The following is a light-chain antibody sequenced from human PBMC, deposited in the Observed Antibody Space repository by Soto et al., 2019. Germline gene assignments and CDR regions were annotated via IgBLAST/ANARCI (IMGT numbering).Light chain of an antibody. Sequence: DIQMTQSPSTLSSSVGDRVTITCRASQSISSRLAWYQQKPGKVPKLLIYDASTLESGVQSRFSGSGSGTEFTVTISSLQPDDFATYYCQQYNSYWTFGQGTKVEIK. CDR2: DAS. V-gene: IGKV1-5*01. J-gene: IGKJ1*01. CDR3: QQYNSYWT. CDR1: QSISSR.